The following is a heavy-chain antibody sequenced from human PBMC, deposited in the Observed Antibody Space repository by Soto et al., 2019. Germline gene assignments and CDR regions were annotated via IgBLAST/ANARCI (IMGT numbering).Heavy chain of an antibody. CDR3: ARSYYDILTGYWDTYYFDY. CDR1: GGTFSSYA. CDR2: IIPIFGTA. J-gene: IGHJ4*02. D-gene: IGHD3-9*01. V-gene: IGHV1-69*13. Sequence: GASVKVSCKASGGTFSSYAISWVRQAPGQGLEWMGGIIPIFGTANYAQKFQGRVTITADESTSTAYMELSSLRSEDTAVYYCARSYYDILTGYWDTYYFDYWGQGTLVTVSS.